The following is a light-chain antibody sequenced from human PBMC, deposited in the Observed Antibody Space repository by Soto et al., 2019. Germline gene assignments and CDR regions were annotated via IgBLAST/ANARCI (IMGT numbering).Light chain of an antibody. CDR2: TAA. CDR1: QRITTY. J-gene: IGKJ2*01. V-gene: IGKV1-39*01. CDR3: QQSYSTPYT. Sequence: IHMTQSPSSLSASVGDRVPITCRASQRITTYLNWYQQKPGKAPKLLISTAATLQGGVPSRFSGSGSGTDFTLTITTLQPEDFATYFCQQSYSTPYTFGQGTKLEIK.